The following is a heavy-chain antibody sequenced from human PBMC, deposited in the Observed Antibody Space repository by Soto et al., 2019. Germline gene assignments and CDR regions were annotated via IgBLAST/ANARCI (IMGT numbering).Heavy chain of an antibody. CDR1: GGSFSDYY. CDR3: ARGGTGHMDV. J-gene: IGHJ6*03. V-gene: IGHV4-34*01. Sequence: QVQLQQWGAGLLKPSETLSLTCAVYGGSFSDYYWSWIRQPPGKGLEWIGEINHSGSTNYNPSLKSRVTMSVDTSENQFSLRLSSLTAADTAIYFCARGGTGHMDVWGEGITVTVSS. CDR2: INHSGST.